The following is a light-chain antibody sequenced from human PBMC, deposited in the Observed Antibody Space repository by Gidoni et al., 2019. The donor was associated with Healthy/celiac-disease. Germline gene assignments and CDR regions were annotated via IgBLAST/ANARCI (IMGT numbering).Light chain of an antibody. CDR2: GAS. CDR1: QRVSSSY. J-gene: IGKJ1*01. CDR3: QQYGSSPWT. V-gene: IGKV3-20*01. Sequence: VFTPSPGTLSLSPGERATLSCRASQRVSSSYLAWYQQKPGQAPRLLIDGASSRATGIPDRFSGSGSGTDFTVTISRLEPEDFAVYYCQQYGSSPWTFGQGTKVEIK.